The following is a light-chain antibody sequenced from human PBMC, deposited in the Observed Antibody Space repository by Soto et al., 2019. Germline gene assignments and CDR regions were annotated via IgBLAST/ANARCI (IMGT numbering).Light chain of an antibody. CDR3: CSFAGSDNLGV. V-gene: IGLV2-8*01. CDR1: SSDVGGHNY. J-gene: IGLJ1*01. CDR2: EVN. Sequence: QSVLTQPPSASGSPGQSVTISCTGTSSDVGGHNYVSWYQQYPGKAPKLMIYEVNKRPSGVPDRFSGSKSGNTASLTVSGLQAEDEADYYCCSFAGSDNLGVFGTGTKLTVL.